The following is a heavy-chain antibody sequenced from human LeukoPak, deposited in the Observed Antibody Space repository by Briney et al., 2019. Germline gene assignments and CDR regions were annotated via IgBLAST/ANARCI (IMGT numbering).Heavy chain of an antibody. CDR2: ISAYNGNT. V-gene: IGHV1-18*04. Sequence: ASVKVSCKASGYTFTGYYMHWVRQAPGQGLEWMGWISAYNGNTNYAQKLQGRVTMTTDTSTSTAYMELRSLRSDDTAVYYCAREIHDNWFDPWGQGTLVTVSS. CDR1: GYTFTGYY. D-gene: IGHD5-18*01. CDR3: AREIHDNWFDP. J-gene: IGHJ5*02.